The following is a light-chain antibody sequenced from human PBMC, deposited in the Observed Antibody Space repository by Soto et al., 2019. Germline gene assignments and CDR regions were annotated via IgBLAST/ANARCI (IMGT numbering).Light chain of an antibody. CDR3: SSYTSSSTPYVV. CDR2: EVS. Sequence: QSALTQPASVSGSPGQSITISCTGTSSDVGGYNYVSWYQQHPGKAPKLMIYEVSNRPSGVSNRFSGSKSGNTASLTISGLQAEEEADYYCSSYTSSSTPYVVFCGGTKLTVL. J-gene: IGLJ2*01. CDR1: SSDVGGYNY. V-gene: IGLV2-14*01.